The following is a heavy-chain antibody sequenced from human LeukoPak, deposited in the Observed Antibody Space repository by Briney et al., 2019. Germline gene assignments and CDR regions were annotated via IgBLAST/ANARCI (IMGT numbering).Heavy chain of an antibody. CDR2: IYPGDSDT. CDR1: GYTFTSYW. D-gene: IGHD2-2*01. CDR3: ARQHCSSTSCYLDAFDI. J-gene: IGHJ3*02. Sequence: GESLKISCKGSGYTFTSYWIVWVRQMPGKGLEWMGIIYPGDSDTRYSPSFQGQVTISADKSISTAYLQWSSLKASDTAMYYCARQHCSSTSCYLDAFDIWGQGTMVTVSS. V-gene: IGHV5-51*01.